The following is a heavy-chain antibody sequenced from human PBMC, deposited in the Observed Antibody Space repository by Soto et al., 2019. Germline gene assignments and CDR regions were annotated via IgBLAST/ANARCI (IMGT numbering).Heavy chain of an antibody. V-gene: IGHV3-33*01. CDR1: GFTFSSYG. CDR2: IWYDGSNK. D-gene: IGHD2-2*01. J-gene: IGHJ5*02. CDR3: ARDELLGYCSSTSCPPTGWFDP. Sequence: QVQLVESGGGVVQPGRSLRLSCAASGFTFSSYGMHWVRQAPGKGLEWVAVIWYDGSNKYYADSVKGRFTISRDNSKNTLYLQMNSLRAEDTAVYYCARDELLGYCSSTSCPPTGWFDPWGQGTLVTVSS.